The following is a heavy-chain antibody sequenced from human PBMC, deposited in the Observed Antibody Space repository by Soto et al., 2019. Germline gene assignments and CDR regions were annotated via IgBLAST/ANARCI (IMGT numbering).Heavy chain of an antibody. J-gene: IGHJ4*02. Sequence: EVQLAESGGGLVQPGGSLRLSCEASGFTFSTYWMSWVRQAPGKGLEGVAHIKQDGSEKYYVDSVRGRFIISRDNAQNSLFLQMNSLRVEDTAVYYCVRGSVVVVAATPAYFDYWGQGTLVTVSS. CDR2: IKQDGSEK. V-gene: IGHV3-7*01. D-gene: IGHD2-15*01. CDR1: GFTFSTYW. CDR3: VRGSVVVVAATPAYFDY.